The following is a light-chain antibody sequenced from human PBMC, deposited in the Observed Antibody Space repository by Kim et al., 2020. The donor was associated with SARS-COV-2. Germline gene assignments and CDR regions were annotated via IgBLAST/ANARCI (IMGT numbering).Light chain of an antibody. CDR2: YDT. CDR1: KIGSKS. V-gene: IGLV3-21*02. Sequence: SYELTQPPSVSVTPGQTARITCGGNKIGSKSVHWYQQKPGQAPVLVIHYDTERPSGIPERFSGSNSGNTATLIITRVEAGDKADYWCKVWNDTTDHRIFGGGTQLTVL. J-gene: IGLJ2*01. CDR3: KVWNDTTDHRI.